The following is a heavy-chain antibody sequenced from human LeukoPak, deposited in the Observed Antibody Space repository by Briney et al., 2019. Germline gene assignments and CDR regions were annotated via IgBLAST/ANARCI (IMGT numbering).Heavy chain of an antibody. V-gene: IGHV3-11*01. CDR1: GFTFSDYN. CDR3: ARDRGYCSGGSCSRPGTDYYYYYMDV. J-gene: IGHJ6*03. D-gene: IGHD2-15*01. Sequence: PGGSLRLFCAASGFTFSDYNMNWVRQAPGKGLEWVSYITNGGSTIQHADYVKGRFTISRDNAKKTLYLQMNSLRAEDTAVYYCARDRGYCSGGSCSRPGTDYYYYYMDVWGKGTTVTVSS. CDR2: ITNGGSTI.